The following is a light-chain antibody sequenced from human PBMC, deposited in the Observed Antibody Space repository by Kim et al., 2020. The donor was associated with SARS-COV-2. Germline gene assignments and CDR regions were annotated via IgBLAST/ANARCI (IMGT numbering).Light chain of an antibody. V-gene: IGLV3-21*04. Sequence: PXKTARVACGGTSIGSKGVHWYQQKSGQAPVLVIYYDSDRPSGIPERFSGSNSGNTATLTISRVEAGDEADYYCQVWDSSSDHRVVFGGGTKVTVL. CDR1: SIGSKG. CDR2: YDS. J-gene: IGLJ2*01. CDR3: QVWDSSSDHRVV.